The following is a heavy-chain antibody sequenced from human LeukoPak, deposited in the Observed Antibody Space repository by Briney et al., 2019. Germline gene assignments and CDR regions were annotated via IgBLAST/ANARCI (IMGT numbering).Heavy chain of an antibody. J-gene: IGHJ4*02. Sequence: GGSLRLSCAASGFTFSSYWMSWVGQAPAKGLDWVAVIWYDGSNKYYADSVKGRFTISRDNSKNTLYLQMNSLRAEDTAVYYCAKDWHYYDSSGYFDYWGQGTLVTVSS. CDR1: GFTFSSYW. CDR2: IWYDGSNK. CDR3: AKDWHYYDSSGYFDY. V-gene: IGHV3-33*06. D-gene: IGHD3-22*01.